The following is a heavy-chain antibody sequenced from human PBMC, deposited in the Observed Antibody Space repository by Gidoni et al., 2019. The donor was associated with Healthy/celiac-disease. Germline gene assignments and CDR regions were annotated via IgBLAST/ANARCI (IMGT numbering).Heavy chain of an antibody. CDR3: ASTIAAAASFDY. Sequence: EVQLLPSGAEATTPGESLKISCKGSGYSFTSYWIGWVRQMPGKGLEWMGIIYPGDSATRYSPSFQGQVTISADKSISTAYLQWSSLKASDTAMYYCASTIAAAASFDYWGQGTLVTVSS. CDR1: GYSFTSYW. V-gene: IGHV5-51*01. CDR2: IYPGDSAT. J-gene: IGHJ4*02. D-gene: IGHD6-13*01.